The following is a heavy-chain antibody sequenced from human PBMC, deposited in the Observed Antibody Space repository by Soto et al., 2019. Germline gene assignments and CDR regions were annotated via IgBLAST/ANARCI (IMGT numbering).Heavy chain of an antibody. D-gene: IGHD2-2*01. J-gene: IGHJ4*02. CDR2: ISYDGSNK. CDR3: ARGDIVLVPAAIFGHFDY. Sequence: QVQLVESGGGVVQPGRSLRLSCAASGFTFSSYAMHWVRQAPGKGLEWVAVISYDGSNKYYADSVKGRFTISRDNSKNPLYLQMSSLRAEDTAVYYCARGDIVLVPAAIFGHFDYWGQGTLVTVSS. V-gene: IGHV3-30-3*01. CDR1: GFTFSSYA.